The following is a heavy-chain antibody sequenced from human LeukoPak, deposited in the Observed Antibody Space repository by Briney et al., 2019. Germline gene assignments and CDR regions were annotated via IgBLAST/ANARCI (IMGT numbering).Heavy chain of an antibody. CDR3: ARDEGSGHSYGGLSSRFDP. D-gene: IGHD5-18*01. J-gene: IGHJ5*02. V-gene: IGHV1-2*02. CDR2: INPNSGGT. Sequence: ASVKVSCKASGYTFTGYYMHWVRQAPGQGLEWMGWINPNSGGTNYAQKFQGRVTMTRDTSISTAYMELSRLRSDDTAVYYCARDEGSGHSYGGLSSRFDPWGQGTLVTVSS. CDR1: GYTFTGYY.